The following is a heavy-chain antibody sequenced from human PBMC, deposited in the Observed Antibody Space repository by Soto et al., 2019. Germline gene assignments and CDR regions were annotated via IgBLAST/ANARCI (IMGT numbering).Heavy chain of an antibody. CDR1: GGSISSSSYY. D-gene: IGHD3-10*01. Sequence: KTSETLSLTCTVSGGSISSSSYYWGWIRQPPGEGLEWIGSIYYSGSTYYNPSLKSRVTISVDTSKNQFSLKLSSVTAADTAVYYCAGLPGLAVGMDVWGQGTTVTVSS. J-gene: IGHJ6*02. V-gene: IGHV4-39*01. CDR2: IYYSGST. CDR3: AGLPGLAVGMDV.